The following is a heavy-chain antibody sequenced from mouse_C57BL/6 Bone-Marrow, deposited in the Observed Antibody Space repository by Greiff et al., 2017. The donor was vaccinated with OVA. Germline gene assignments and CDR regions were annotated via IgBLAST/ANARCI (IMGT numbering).Heavy chain of an antibody. D-gene: IGHD2-3*01. V-gene: IGHV1-81*01. J-gene: IGHJ4*01. CDR2: IYPRSGNT. CDR1: GYTFTSYG. Sequence: QVQLKESGAELARPGASVSLSCKASGYTFTSYGISWVKQRTGQGLEWIGEIYPRSGNTYYNEEFKGKATLTADKSASTAYMELRSLTTEDSAVYFCAGGWSSMDYWGQGTSVTVSS. CDR3: AGGWSSMDY.